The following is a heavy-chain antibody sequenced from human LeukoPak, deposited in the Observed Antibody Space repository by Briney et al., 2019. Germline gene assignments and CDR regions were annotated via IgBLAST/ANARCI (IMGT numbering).Heavy chain of an antibody. CDR2: IYTSGST. D-gene: IGHD2-2*01. CDR3: ARRVDYFDY. Sequence: SETLSLTCTVSGVSISSYYWSWIRQPPGKGLEWIGYIYTSGSTNYNPSLKSRVTISVDTSKNQFSLKLSSVTAADTAVYYCARRVDYFDYWGQGTLVTVSS. CDR1: GVSISSYY. V-gene: IGHV4-4*09. J-gene: IGHJ4*02.